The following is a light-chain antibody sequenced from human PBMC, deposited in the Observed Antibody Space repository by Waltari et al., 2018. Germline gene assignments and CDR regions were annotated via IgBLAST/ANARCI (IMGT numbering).Light chain of an antibody. CDR3: QQYGSSPPLT. J-gene: IGKJ4*01. Sequence: EIVLTQSPGTLSLSPGERATLPCTASKSVSSSYLAWYQQKPGQAPRLLIYGASSRATGIPDRFSGSGSGTDFTLTISRLEPEDFAVYYCQQYGSSPPLTFGGGTKVEIK. V-gene: IGKV3-20*01. CDR2: GAS. CDR1: KSVSSSY.